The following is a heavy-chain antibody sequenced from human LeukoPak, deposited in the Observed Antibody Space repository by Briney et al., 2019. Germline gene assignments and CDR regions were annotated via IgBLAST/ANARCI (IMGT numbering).Heavy chain of an antibody. J-gene: IGHJ4*02. Sequence: EASVKVSCKASGYTFINYYIHWVRQAPGQGLEWVGIINPSGGSTTYAQKFQGRVSVTRDTSTSTVYMELSSLESDDTALYYCARHSLPGTTPFDYWGQGTLVTVSS. CDR2: INPSGGST. CDR1: GYTFINYY. CDR3: ARHSLPGTTPFDY. D-gene: IGHD1-1*01. V-gene: IGHV1-46*01.